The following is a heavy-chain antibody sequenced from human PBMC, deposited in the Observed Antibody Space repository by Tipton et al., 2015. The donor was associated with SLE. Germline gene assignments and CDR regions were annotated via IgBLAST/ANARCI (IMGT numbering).Heavy chain of an antibody. CDR3: ARDSTGSSNYYYYGMDV. J-gene: IGHJ6*02. D-gene: IGHD1-26*01. CDR2: IYYSGST. Sequence: TLSLTCTVSGGSISSYYWSWIRQPPGKGLEWIGYIYYSGSTYYNPSLKSRVTISVDTSKNQFSLKLSSVTAADTAVYYCARDSTGSSNYYYYGMDVWGQGTTVTVSS. CDR1: GGSISSYY. V-gene: IGHV4-59*12.